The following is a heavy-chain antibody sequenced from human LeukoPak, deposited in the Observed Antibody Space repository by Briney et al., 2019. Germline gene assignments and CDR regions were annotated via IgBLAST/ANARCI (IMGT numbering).Heavy chain of an antibody. CDR3: AREARGSGRDFDY. J-gene: IGHJ4*02. V-gene: IGHV3-11*01. D-gene: IGHD1-26*01. CDR2: IGTRSNPI. CDR1: GFTFSDFY. Sequence: GGSLRLSCAASGFTFSDFYMSWIRQAPGMGLEWISYIGTRSNPIYYADSVKGRFTISRDDAKNSLYLQMNSLRDEDTAVYFCAREARGSGRDFDYWGQGILVTVSS.